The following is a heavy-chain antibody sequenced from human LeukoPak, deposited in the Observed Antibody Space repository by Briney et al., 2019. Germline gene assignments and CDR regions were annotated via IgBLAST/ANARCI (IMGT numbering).Heavy chain of an antibody. Sequence: GGSLRLSCSASGFTFSFFAMHWVRQAPGKGLEWVSGIWSNGASTYYADSVKGRFTISRDNSKNTLYLQMSSLRAEDTAVYYCAKDGAAWGQGTLVTVSS. D-gene: IGHD4/OR15-4a*01. J-gene: IGHJ5*02. CDR3: AKDGAA. V-gene: IGHV3-23*01. CDR2: IWSNGAST. CDR1: GFTFSFFA.